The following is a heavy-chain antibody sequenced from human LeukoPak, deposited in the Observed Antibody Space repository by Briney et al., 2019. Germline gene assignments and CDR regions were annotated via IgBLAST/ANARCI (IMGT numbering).Heavy chain of an antibody. CDR2: IDPNNGDT. CDR3: AREYSASEH. Sequence: ASVKVSCRASGYTFTGHFLHWVRQAPGQGLEWMAWIDPNNGDTHYAQNFQGRITVTKDTSISTVYMELSRLTSDDTAVYYCAREYSASEHWGQGTLVTVSS. CDR1: GYTFTGHF. J-gene: IGHJ4*02. D-gene: IGHD4-11*01. V-gene: IGHV1-2*02.